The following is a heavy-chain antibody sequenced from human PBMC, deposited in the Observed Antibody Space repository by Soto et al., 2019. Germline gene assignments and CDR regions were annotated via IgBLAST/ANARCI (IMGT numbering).Heavy chain of an antibody. CDR2: IHHSGST. V-gene: IGHV4-38-2*01. Sequence: SETLSLTCAVSGYSISSGYYWGWIRQPPGKGLEWIGSIHHSGSTYYNPSLKSRATISVDTSKNQFSLRLSSVTAADTAVYYCARGPRPYYFRSSAGMDVWGQGTTVTVSS. J-gene: IGHJ6*02. CDR1: GYSISSGYY. D-gene: IGHD3-10*02. CDR3: ARGPRPYYFRSSAGMDV.